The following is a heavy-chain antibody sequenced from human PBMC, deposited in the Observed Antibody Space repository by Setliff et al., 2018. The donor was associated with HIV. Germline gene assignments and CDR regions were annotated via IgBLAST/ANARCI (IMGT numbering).Heavy chain of an antibody. V-gene: IGHV4-39*07. CDR2: IYYSGST. D-gene: IGHD2-15*01. CDR3: ARSWGDIVMMVAAHWYFDL. J-gene: IGHJ2*01. CDR1: GGSIRSSGYY. Sequence: PSETLSLTCSVSGGSIRSSGYYWGWIRQPPGKGLEWIGSIYYSGSTYYNPSLKSRVTISVDTSKNQFSLKLSSVTAADTAVYYCARSWGDIVMMVAAHWYFDLWGRGTLVTVSS.